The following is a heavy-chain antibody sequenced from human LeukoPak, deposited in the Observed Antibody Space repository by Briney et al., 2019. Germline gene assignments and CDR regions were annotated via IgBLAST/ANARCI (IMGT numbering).Heavy chain of an antibody. Sequence: PGGSLRLSCAASGFTVSSNYMSWVRQAPGKGLEWVSVLYSGGSTYYADSVKGRFTISRDNSKNTLYLQMNSLRGEDTAVYYCARDTHRTSDAFDIWGQGTMVTVSS. J-gene: IGHJ3*02. CDR1: GFTVSSNY. V-gene: IGHV3-66*01. CDR3: ARDTHRTSDAFDI. CDR2: LYSGGST.